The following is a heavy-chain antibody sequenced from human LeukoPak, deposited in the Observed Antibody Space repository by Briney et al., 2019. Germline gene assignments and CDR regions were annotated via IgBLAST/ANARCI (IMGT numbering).Heavy chain of an antibody. CDR2: IYTSGST. V-gene: IGHV4-4*07. J-gene: IGHJ3*02. Sequence: SETLSLTCTASGGSISSYYWSWIRQPAGKGLEWIGRIYTSGSTNYNPSLKSRVTTSVDTSKNQFSLKLSSVTAADTAVYYCARVSYSTDAFDIWGQGTMVTVSS. CDR1: GGSISSYY. CDR3: ARVSYSTDAFDI. D-gene: IGHD2-21*01.